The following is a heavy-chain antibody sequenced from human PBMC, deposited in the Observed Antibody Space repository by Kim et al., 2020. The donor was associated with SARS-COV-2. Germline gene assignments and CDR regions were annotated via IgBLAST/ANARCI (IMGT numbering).Heavy chain of an antibody. CDR2: FSSSSNDK. CDR1: GFTFSSYG. CDR3: VRGARVFSGYGPKAFDI. J-gene: IGHJ3*02. V-gene: IGHV3-21*01. D-gene: IGHD3-22*01. Sequence: GGSLRLSCAASGFTFSSYGMTWVCQAPGKGLECVSSFSSSSNDKYYAYSVKGWFTPSRDNDKNSLYLQMNSLRAEATALYYCVRGARVFSGYGPKAFDI.